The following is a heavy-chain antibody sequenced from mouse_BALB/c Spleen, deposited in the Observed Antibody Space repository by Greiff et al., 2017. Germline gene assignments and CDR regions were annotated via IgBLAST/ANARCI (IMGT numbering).Heavy chain of an antibody. CDR1: GDSITSGY. D-gene: IGHD2-14*01. CDR2: ISYSGST. J-gene: IGHJ1*01. CDR3: ARRSYRYDDWYFDV. V-gene: IGHV3-8*02. Sequence: EVNLVESGPSLVKPSQTLSLTCSVTGDSITSGYWNWIRKFPGNKLEYMGYISYSGSTYYNPSLKSRISITRDTSKNQYYLQLNSVTTEDTATYYCARRSYRYDDWYFDVWGAGTTVTVSS.